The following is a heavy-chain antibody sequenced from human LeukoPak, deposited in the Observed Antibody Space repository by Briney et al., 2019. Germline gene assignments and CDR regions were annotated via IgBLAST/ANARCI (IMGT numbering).Heavy chain of an antibody. J-gene: IGHJ3*01. CDR1: GFAFSSYG. CDR2: ISYDGSNK. CDR3: AKDRGGSSELGDAFDV. Sequence: GGSLRLSCAASGFAFSSYGMHWVRQAPGKGLEWVAVISYDGSNKNYADSVKGRFTISRDNAKNSLYLQMNSLRVEDTALYYCAKDRGGSSELGDAFDVWGQGTMVRVSS. D-gene: IGHD1-26*01. V-gene: IGHV3-30*18.